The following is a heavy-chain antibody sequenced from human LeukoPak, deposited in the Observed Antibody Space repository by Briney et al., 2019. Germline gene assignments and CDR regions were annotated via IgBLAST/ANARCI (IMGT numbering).Heavy chain of an antibody. J-gene: IGHJ4*02. D-gene: IGHD3-22*01. CDR2: IYYSGST. CDR3: ARGEDYYDSSGYFDY. CDR1: GGSISSYY. Sequence: SETLSLTCTVSGGSISSYYWSWIRQPPGKGLEWIGYIYYSGSTNYNPSLKSRVTISVDTSKNQFSLKLSSVTAADTAVYYRARGEDYYDSSGYFDYWGQGTLVTVSS. V-gene: IGHV4-59*01.